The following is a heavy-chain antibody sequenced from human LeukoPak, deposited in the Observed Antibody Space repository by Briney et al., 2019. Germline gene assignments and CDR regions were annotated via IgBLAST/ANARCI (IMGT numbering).Heavy chain of an antibody. J-gene: IGHJ3*02. Sequence: PGRSLRLSCAASGFTFDDYAMHWVRQAPGKGLEWVSVIYSGGSTYYADSVKGRFTISRDNSKNTLYLQMNSLRAEDTAVYYCASWYCGGDCLGDAFDIWGQGTMVTVSS. V-gene: IGHV3-53*01. CDR2: IYSGGST. CDR1: GFTFDDYA. D-gene: IGHD2-21*02. CDR3: ASWYCGGDCLGDAFDI.